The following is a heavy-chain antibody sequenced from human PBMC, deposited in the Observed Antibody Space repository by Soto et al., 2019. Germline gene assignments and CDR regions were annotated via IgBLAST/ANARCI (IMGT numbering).Heavy chain of an antibody. Sequence: QVQLQESGPGLVKPSETLSLTCTVSGGSVSSGSYYWSWIRQPPGKGLEWIGYIYYSGSTNYNPSLKSRVTISVDTSKNQFSLNLSSVTAADTAVYYCARTSYCSGGSCYPGANWFDPWGQGTLVTVSS. D-gene: IGHD2-15*01. J-gene: IGHJ5*02. CDR2: IYYSGST. CDR1: GGSVSSGSYY. V-gene: IGHV4-61*01. CDR3: ARTSYCSGGSCYPGANWFDP.